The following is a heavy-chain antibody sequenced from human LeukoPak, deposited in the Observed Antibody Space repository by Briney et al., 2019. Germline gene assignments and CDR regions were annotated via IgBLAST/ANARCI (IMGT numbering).Heavy chain of an antibody. CDR2: IYHSGST. J-gene: IGHJ4*02. V-gene: IGHV4-38-2*02. CDR3: ARYLPSAVYYYGSGSRYYFDY. Sequence: SETLSLTCTVSGYSISSGYHWGWIRQPPGKGLEWIGSIYHSGSTNYNPSLKSRVTISVDTSKNQFSLKLSSVTAADTAVYYYARYLPSAVYYYGSGSRYYFDYWGQGTLVTVSS. D-gene: IGHD3-10*01. CDR1: GYSISSGYH.